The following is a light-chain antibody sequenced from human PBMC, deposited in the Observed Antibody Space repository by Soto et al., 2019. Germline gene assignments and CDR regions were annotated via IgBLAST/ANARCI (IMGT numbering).Light chain of an antibody. Sequence: QSALTQPRSVSGSPGQSVTISCTGTSSDVGGYNYVSWYQQHPGKAPKLMIYDVSKRPSGVPDRFSGSKSGNTASLTISGLQAEDEADYYCCSYAGRYPHVFGTGTKVTVL. CDR3: CSYAGRYPHV. V-gene: IGLV2-11*01. J-gene: IGLJ1*01. CDR2: DVS. CDR1: SSDVGGYNY.